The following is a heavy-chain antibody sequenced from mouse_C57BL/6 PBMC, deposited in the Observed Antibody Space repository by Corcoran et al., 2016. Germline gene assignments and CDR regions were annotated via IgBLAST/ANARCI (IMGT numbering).Heavy chain of an antibody. J-gene: IGHJ2*01. V-gene: IGHV1-81*01. CDR1: GYTFTSYG. CDR2: IYPRSGNT. D-gene: IGHD1-1*01. CDR3: ARSGTTVVRGYFDY. Sequence: QVQLQQSGAELARPGASVKLSCKASGYTFTSYGISWVKQRTGQGLEWIGEIYPRSGNTYYNEKFKGKATLTADKSSSTAYMEIRSLTSEDSAVYFCARSGTTVVRGYFDYWGQGTTLTVSS.